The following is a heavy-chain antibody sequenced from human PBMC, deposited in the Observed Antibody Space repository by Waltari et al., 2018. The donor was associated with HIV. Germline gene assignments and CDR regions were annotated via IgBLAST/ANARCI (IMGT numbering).Heavy chain of an antibody. D-gene: IGHD3-22*01. J-gene: IGHJ5*02. V-gene: IGHV3-33*01. Sequence: ALRLSCAASGFTFSSYGMHWVRQAPGKGLEWVAVIWYDGSNKYYADSVKGRFTISRDNSKNTLYLQMNSLRAEDTAVYYCARGGGGITMIVEASWFDPWGQGTLVTVSS. CDR3: ARGGGGITMIVEASWFDP. CDR2: IWYDGSNK. CDR1: GFTFSSYG.